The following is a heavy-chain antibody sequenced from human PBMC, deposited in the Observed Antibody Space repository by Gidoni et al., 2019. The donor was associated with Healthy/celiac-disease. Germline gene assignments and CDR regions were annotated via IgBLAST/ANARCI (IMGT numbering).Heavy chain of an antibody. Sequence: QVQLVESGGGVVQPRRSLRLSCSASGSTFSSYGMPWFRQAPGKGLEWVAVIWYDGSNKYYADYVKGRFTISRDNSKNTLYLQMNSLRAEDTAVYYCARGALWFGEYAFDIWGQGTMVTVSS. J-gene: IGHJ3*02. CDR2: IWYDGSNK. D-gene: IGHD3-10*01. CDR1: GSTFSSYG. CDR3: ARGALWFGEYAFDI. V-gene: IGHV3-33*01.